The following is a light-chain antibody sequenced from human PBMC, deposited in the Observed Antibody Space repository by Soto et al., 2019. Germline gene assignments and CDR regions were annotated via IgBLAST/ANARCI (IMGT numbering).Light chain of an antibody. CDR3: QQYNSYSPRT. V-gene: IGKV1-5*01. CDR1: QSISSW. Sequence: DIQMTQSPSTLSASVGDRVTITCRASQSISSWLAWYQQKPGKAPKLLIYDASSLESGVPSRFSGSGSGTEFTLTISSPQPDDFATDYCQQYNSYSPRTFGQGTKVEIK. CDR2: DAS. J-gene: IGKJ1*01.